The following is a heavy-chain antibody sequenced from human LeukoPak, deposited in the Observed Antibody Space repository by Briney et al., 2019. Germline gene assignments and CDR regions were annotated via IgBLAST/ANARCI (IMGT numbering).Heavy chain of an antibody. CDR2: ISAYNGNT. Sequence: GASVKVSRKASGYTFTSYGIGWKRQAHGQGLEWMGWISAYNGNTNYAQKDQGRVTMTTDTSTSTAYMELRSLRSDDTDVYYCARYIAVAGGWFDPWGQGTLITVSS. V-gene: IGHV1-18*01. D-gene: IGHD6-19*01. J-gene: IGHJ5*02. CDR3: ARYIAVAGGWFDP. CDR1: GYTFTSYG.